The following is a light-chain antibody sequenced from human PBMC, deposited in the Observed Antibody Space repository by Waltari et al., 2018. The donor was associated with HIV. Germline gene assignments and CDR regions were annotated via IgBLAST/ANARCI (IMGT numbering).Light chain of an antibody. CDR3: AAWDDSLNGWV. V-gene: IGLV1-44*01. CDR2: SDN. CDR1: RSNIGSTT. J-gene: IGLJ3*02. Sequence: QSVLTQPPSASGTPGQRVTISCSGGRSNIGSTTVSWYQQLPGTAPKLLLYSDNQRPAGVPDRFSGSKSGTSASLAISGLQSEDEADYYCAAWDDSLNGWVFGGGAKLTVL.